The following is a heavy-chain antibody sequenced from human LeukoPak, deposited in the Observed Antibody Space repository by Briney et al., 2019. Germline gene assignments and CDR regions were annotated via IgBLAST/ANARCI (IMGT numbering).Heavy chain of an antibody. Sequence: GGSLRLSCAASGFTVSSNYMSWVRQAPGKGLEWVSVIYSGGSTYYADSVKGRFTISRDNSKNTLYLQMNSLRAEDTALYYCAGTMVRGVIPNWFDPWGQGTLVTVSS. J-gene: IGHJ5*02. CDR3: AGTMVRGVIPNWFDP. V-gene: IGHV3-53*05. CDR2: IYSGGST. CDR1: GFTVSSNY. D-gene: IGHD3-10*01.